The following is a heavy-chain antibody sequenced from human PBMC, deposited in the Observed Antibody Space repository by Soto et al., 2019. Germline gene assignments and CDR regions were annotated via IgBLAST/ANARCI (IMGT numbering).Heavy chain of an antibody. CDR3: TTDLATVTTPFY. CDR2: IKSKTDGGTT. CDR1: GFTFSNAW. D-gene: IGHD4-17*01. Sequence: EVQLVESGGGLVKPGGSLRLSCAACGFTFSNAWMSWVRQAPGKGLEWVGRIKSKTDGGTTDYAAPVKGRFTISRDDSKNTLYLQMNSLKTEDTAVYYCTTDLATVTTPFYWGQGTLVTVSS. V-gene: IGHV3-15*01. J-gene: IGHJ4*02.